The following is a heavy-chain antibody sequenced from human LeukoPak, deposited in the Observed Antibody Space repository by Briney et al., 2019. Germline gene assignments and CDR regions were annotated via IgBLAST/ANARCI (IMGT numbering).Heavy chain of an antibody. J-gene: IGHJ6*02. CDR3: ARVTPSYYDILTGYYSLYYYGMDV. D-gene: IGHD3-9*01. CDR1: GFTFSNSW. Sequence: GGSLRLSCVASGFTFSNSWMHWVRQAPGKGLVWDARINSDGSSTTYADSVKGRFTISRDNAKNSLYLQMNSLRAEDTAVYYCARVTPSYYDILTGYYSLYYYGMDVWGQGTTVTVSS. CDR2: INSDGSST. V-gene: IGHV3-74*03.